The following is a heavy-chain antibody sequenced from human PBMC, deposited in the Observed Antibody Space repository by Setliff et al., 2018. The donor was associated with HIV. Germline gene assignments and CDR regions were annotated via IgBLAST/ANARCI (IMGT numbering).Heavy chain of an antibody. D-gene: IGHD4-17*01. CDR2: IHFTGSS. Sequence: PSETLSLTCTVSGGSISTYYWSWIRQPPGKGLEWIGSIHFTGSSDNNPSLKSRVTLSVDTSKHQFSLKLSSVTAADTAVYYCARVQMAYAAFDVWGQGTMVTVSS. V-gene: IGHV4-59*01. CDR3: ARVQMAYAAFDV. CDR1: GGSISTYY. J-gene: IGHJ3*01.